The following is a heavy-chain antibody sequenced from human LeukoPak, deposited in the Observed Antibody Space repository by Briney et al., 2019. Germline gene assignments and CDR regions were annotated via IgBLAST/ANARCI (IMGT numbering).Heavy chain of an antibody. J-gene: IGHJ4*02. CDR3: ARRRRYYDSSGYQYYYFDY. CDR2: TYWDDDK. D-gene: IGHD3-22*01. CDR1: GFSLSTSGVG. Sequence: SGPTLVKPTQTLTLTCTFSGFSLSTSGVGVGWIRQPPGKALEWLALTYWDDDKRYSPSPKSRLTITKDTSKNQVVLTMTNMDPVDTATYYCARRRRYYDSSGYQYYYFDYWGQGTLVTVSS. V-gene: IGHV2-5*02.